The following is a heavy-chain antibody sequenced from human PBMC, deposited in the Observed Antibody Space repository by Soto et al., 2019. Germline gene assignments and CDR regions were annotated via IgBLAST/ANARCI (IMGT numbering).Heavy chain of an antibody. V-gene: IGHV3-48*04. Sequence: GGSLRLSCAASGFTFSSYSMNWVRQAPGKGLEWVSYISSSSSTIYYADSVKGRFTISRDNAKNSLYLQMNSLRAEDTAVYYCARDNHYYGSGSSLEDYSAMDVWGQGTTVTVSS. J-gene: IGHJ6*02. CDR2: ISSSSSTI. CDR3: ARDNHYYGSGSSLEDYSAMDV. D-gene: IGHD3-10*01. CDR1: GFTFSSYS.